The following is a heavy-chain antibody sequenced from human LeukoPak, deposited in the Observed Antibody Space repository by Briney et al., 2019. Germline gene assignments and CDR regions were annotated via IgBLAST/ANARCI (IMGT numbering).Heavy chain of an antibody. CDR3: ARHTSRELFDP. CDR1: GGSISSYY. D-gene: IGHD5-24*01. J-gene: IGHJ5*02. CDR2: IYTSGST. V-gene: IGHV4-4*09. Sequence: PSETLSLTCTLSGGSISSYYWSWIRQPPGKGLEWIGYIYTSGSTNYNPSLKSRVTISVDTSKNQFSLKLSSVTAADTAVYYCARHTSRELFDPWGQGTLVTVSS.